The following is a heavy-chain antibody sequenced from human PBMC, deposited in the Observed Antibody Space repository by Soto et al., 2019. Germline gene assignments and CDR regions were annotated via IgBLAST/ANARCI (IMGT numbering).Heavy chain of an antibody. CDR2: IWYDASHK. D-gene: IGHD3-16*01. CDR3: ARDKTFGGTIGSAFDS. Sequence: QVQVVESGGGVVQPGTSLRLSCAASGFTFNNYGMHWVRQAPGKGLEWVAVIWYDASHKYYADAVKGRFTISRDISKNTLYLQMISLRGEDTAVYYCARDKTFGGTIGSAFDSWGQGTLVTVSS. J-gene: IGHJ4*02. V-gene: IGHV3-33*01. CDR1: GFTFNNYG.